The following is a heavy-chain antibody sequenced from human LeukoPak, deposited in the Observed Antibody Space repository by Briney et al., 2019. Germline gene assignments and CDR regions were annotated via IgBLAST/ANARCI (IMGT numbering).Heavy chain of an antibody. V-gene: IGHV1-18*01. CDR3: ARDSPAYYDSSGYPF. CDR2: ISAYNGNT. Sequence: ASVKVSCKASGYTFTSYGISWVRQAPGQGLEWMGWISAYNGNTNYAQKLQGRVTTTTDTSTSTAYMELRSLRSDDTAVYYCARDSPAYYDSSGYPFWGQGTLVTVSS. J-gene: IGHJ4*02. D-gene: IGHD3-22*01. CDR1: GYTFTSYG.